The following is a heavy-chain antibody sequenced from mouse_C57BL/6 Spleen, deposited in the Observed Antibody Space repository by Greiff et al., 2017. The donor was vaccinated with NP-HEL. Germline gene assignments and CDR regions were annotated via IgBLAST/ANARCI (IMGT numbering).Heavy chain of an antibody. J-gene: IGHJ3*01. D-gene: IGHD2-1*01. CDR2: INPSNGGT. CDR1: GYTFTSYW. Sequence: QVQLKQPGTELVKPGASVKLSCKASGYTFTSYWMHWVKQRPGQGLEWIGNINPSNGGTNYNEKFKSKATLTVDKSSSTAYMQLSSLTSEDSAVYYCARQIYYGQAWFAYWGQGTLVTVSA. V-gene: IGHV1-53*01. CDR3: ARQIYYGQAWFAY.